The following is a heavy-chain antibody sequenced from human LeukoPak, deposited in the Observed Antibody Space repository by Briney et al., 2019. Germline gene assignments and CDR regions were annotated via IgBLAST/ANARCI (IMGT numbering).Heavy chain of an antibody. Sequence: PGGSLRLSCAASGFTVSSNYMSWVRQAPGKGLEWVSVIYSGGSTYYADSVKGRFTISRDNSKNTLYLQMNSLRAEDTAVYYCARESPNGDLRDAFDIWGQGTMVTVSS. CDR3: ARESPNGDLRDAFDI. CDR2: IYSGGST. D-gene: IGHD4-17*01. V-gene: IGHV3-53*01. CDR1: GFTVSSNY. J-gene: IGHJ3*02.